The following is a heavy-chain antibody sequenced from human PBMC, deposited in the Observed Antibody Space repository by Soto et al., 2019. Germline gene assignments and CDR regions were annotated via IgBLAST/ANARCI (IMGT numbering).Heavy chain of an antibody. CDR3: ARTISLVAFDF. Sequence: PGGSLRLSCAASGFTFSSYWMNWVRQAPGKGLEWVANINQHGSEKYYVDSVEGRFTISRDSAKNSLFLQMNSLRAEDTAFYYCARTISLVAFDFWGQGTMVTVSS. D-gene: IGHD2-8*02. CDR1: GFTFSSYW. V-gene: IGHV3-7*01. CDR2: INQHGSEK. J-gene: IGHJ3*01.